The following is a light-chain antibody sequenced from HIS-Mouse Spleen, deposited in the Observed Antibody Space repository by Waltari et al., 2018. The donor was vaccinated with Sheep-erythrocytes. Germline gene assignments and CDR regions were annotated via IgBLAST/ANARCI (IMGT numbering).Light chain of an antibody. CDR2: EGS. Sequence: QSALTQPASVSGSPGQSITISCTGTSSDVGSYNLVSWYQQHPGKAPKLMIYEGSNRPSGVSNRFAGSKSGNTASLTISGRQAEDESDYYCCSYVGSSTPWVFGGGTKLTVL. J-gene: IGLJ3*02. CDR3: CSYVGSSTPWV. CDR1: SSDVGSYNL. V-gene: IGLV2-23*01.